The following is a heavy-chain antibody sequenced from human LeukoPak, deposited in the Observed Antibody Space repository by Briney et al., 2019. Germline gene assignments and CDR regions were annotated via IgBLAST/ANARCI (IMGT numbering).Heavy chain of an antibody. J-gene: IGHJ6*02. CDR1: GFAFSRYG. CDR2: ISYDGSNK. CDR3: AKDLRDYYNGMDV. Sequence: GRALRLSCAASGFAFSRYGMHWVRPAPGKGLEWGAVISYDGSNKYYAHSVKGRFTISRDNSKNTLYLQMNSLRAEDTAVDYRAKDLRDYYNGMDVWGQGTTVTVSS. V-gene: IGHV3-30*18.